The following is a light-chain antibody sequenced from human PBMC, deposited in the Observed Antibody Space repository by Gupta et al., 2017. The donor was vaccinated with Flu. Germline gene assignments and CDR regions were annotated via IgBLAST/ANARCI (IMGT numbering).Light chain of an antibody. J-gene: IGKJ1*01. CDR2: GAF. V-gene: IGKV3-20*01. CDR3: QQYHTSRT. Sequence: DIVLTQSPGTLSLSPGERATLSCTASQSVSTNNLAWYQQKPGQPPRLLISGAFNRAAGTPNRFSGSGSGTDFTLTISRLEPEDFAVYYCQQYHTSRTFGQGTKVEI. CDR1: QSVSTNN.